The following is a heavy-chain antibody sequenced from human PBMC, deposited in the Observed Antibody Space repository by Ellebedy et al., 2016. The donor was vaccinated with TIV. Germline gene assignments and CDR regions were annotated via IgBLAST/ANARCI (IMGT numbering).Heavy chain of an antibody. Sequence: GESLKISCTTSGFTFSTYTMNWVRQAPGKGLEWVSGIYGSGTSKYYADSVKGRFTISRDNSENTLYLQMNSLRAEDTAVYYCAKQPYVRFPAWFDYWGQGTLVTVSS. CDR1: GFTFSTYT. J-gene: IGHJ4*02. D-gene: IGHD3-3*01. CDR3: AKQPYVRFPAWFDY. CDR2: IYGSGTSK. V-gene: IGHV3-23*01.